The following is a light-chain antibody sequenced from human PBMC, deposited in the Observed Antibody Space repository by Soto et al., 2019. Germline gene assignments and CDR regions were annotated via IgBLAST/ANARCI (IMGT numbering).Light chain of an antibody. V-gene: IGLV2-14*01. CDR3: SSYTSRTTFV. Sequence: QSALTQPASVSGSPGQSITISCTGTSSDVGGYNYVSWYQQHPGKAPKLMIYEVNNRPSGVSDRFSGSKSGNMASLTISGLQAEDEADYYCSSYTSRTTFVFGTGTKLTVL. CDR2: EVN. CDR1: SSDVGGYNY. J-gene: IGLJ1*01.